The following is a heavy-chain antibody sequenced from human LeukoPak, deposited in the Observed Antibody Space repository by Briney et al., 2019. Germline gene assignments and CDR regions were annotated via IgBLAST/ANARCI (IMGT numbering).Heavy chain of an antibody. J-gene: IGHJ4*02. CDR1: GYTFTSYG. Sequence: GASVKVSCKASGYTFTSYGISWVRQAPGQGLEWMGWISAYNGNTNYAQKLQGRVIMTTDTSTSTAYMELRSLRSDDTAVYYCARVVPYYYDSSGYYSYWGQGTLVTVSS. D-gene: IGHD3-22*01. CDR3: ARVVPYYYDSSGYYSY. V-gene: IGHV1-18*01. CDR2: ISAYNGNT.